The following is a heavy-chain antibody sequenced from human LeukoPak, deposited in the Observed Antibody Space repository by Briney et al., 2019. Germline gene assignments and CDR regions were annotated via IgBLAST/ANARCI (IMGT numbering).Heavy chain of an antibody. Sequence: GGSLRLSCAASGFTFSSYSMHWVRQAPGKGLEWVSSISSSSSYIYYADSVKGRFTISRDNAKNTLYLQMNSLTAEDSAVYYCASRRGCIRPLDFWGQGTLVTVPS. CDR3: ASRRGCIRPLDF. CDR2: ISSSSSYI. D-gene: IGHD1-26*01. V-gene: IGHV3-21*01. CDR1: GFTFSSYS. J-gene: IGHJ4*02.